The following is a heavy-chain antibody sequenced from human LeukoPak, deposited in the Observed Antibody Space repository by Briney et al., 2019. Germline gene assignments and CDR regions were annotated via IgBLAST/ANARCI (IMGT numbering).Heavy chain of an antibody. CDR1: GFIFTRYS. V-gene: IGHV3-21*04. CDR3: ARSGAVKGDY. CDR2: ISSSSTNT. Sequence: GGSLRLSCTASGFIFTRYSMTWVRQARGKGLEWVSTISSSSTNTYFGDSVRGRFTISRDNAQNSLYLQMNSLRAEDTAVYYCARSGAVKGDYWGQGTLVTVSS. J-gene: IGHJ4*02. D-gene: IGHD4-17*01.